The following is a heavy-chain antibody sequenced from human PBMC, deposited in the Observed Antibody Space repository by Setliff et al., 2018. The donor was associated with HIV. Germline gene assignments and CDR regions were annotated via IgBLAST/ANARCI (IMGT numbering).Heavy chain of an antibody. CDR1: GFMFGVDW. J-gene: IGHJ3*02. Sequence: PGGSLRLSCAASGFMFGVDWMSWVRQTPGKGLEWVAVISFDGSNKYYADSVKGRFTVSRDNSKNTLYLQMNSLRAEDSAVYYCASGVLVVSAIFPASIAFDIWGQGTMVTVSS. V-gene: IGHV3-30-3*01. D-gene: IGHD2-8*02. CDR3: ASGVLVVSAIFPASIAFDI. CDR2: ISFDGSNK.